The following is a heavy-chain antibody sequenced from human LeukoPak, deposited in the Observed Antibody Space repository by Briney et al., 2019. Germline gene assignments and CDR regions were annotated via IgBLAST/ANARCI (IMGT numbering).Heavy chain of an antibody. V-gene: IGHV3-23*01. J-gene: IGHJ6*04. Sequence: GGSLRLSCAASGFTFSSYAMSWVRQAPGKGLELVSAISGSGGSTYYADSVKGRLTISRDNSKNTLYLQMNSLRAEDTAVYYCAKDLVWRVVPAYGMDVWGKGTTVTVSS. CDR1: GFTFSSYA. CDR2: ISGSGGST. D-gene: IGHD2-2*01. CDR3: AKDLVWRVVPAYGMDV.